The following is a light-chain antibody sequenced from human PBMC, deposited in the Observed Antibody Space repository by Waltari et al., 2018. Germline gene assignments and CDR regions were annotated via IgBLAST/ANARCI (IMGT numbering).Light chain of an antibody. J-gene: IGKJ3*01. CDR3: QQSYNAPRT. CDR2: AAS. V-gene: IGKV1-39*01. Sequence: DIQMTQSPSSLSVSVGGRVTITCRATQSISDYLNWYQQKPGKAPNLMIYAASTLQSGVPSRFSGSGSETDFTLTISSLQPEDFATYYCQQSYNAPRTFGLGTKVDIK. CDR1: QSISDY.